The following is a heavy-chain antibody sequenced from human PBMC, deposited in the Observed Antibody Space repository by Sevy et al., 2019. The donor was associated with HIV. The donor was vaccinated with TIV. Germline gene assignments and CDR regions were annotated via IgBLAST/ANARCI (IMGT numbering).Heavy chain of an antibody. V-gene: IGHV1-2*02. CDR3: ARDRFTDLPLGGMDV. CDR1: GYTFTGYY. Sequence: ASVKVSCKASGYTFTGYYMHWVRQAPGQGLEWMGWINPNSGGTNYAQKFQGRVTMTRDTSIITAYMELSRLRSDDTAVYYCARDRFTDLPLGGMDVWGQGTTVTVSS. J-gene: IGHJ6*02. D-gene: IGHD6-13*01. CDR2: INPNSGGT.